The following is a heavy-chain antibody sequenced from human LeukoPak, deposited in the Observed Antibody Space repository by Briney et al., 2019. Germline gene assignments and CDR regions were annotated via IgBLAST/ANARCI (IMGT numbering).Heavy chain of an antibody. Sequence: ASVKVSCKASGYTFNAYGISWVRQAPGQGLEWMGWISASDGETKSAQRFQGRVIMTTDTSTSTVYMELRSLTSDDTAVYYCARNWNDVENYNYWGQGTLVTVS. CDR3: ARNWNDVENYNY. D-gene: IGHD1-1*01. CDR2: ISASDGET. CDR1: GYTFNAYG. V-gene: IGHV1-18*01. J-gene: IGHJ4*02.